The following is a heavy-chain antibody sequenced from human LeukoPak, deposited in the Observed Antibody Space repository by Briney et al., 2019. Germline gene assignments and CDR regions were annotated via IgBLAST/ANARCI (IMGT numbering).Heavy chain of an antibody. V-gene: IGHV3-74*01. CDR1: GFTFSTHW. CDR2: ISPDGSRT. Sequence: SGGSLRLSCAASGFTFSTHWMPWVRHTPGKGLVWVSRISPDGSRTAYADSVKGRFTISRDNARDTLYLQLNSLGVEDTAVYYCARVSSLWSFDYWGQGTLVTVSS. J-gene: IGHJ4*02. D-gene: IGHD3-10*01. CDR3: ARVSSLWSFDY.